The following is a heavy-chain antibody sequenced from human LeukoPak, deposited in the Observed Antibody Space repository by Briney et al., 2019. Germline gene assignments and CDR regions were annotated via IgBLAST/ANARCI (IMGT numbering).Heavy chain of an antibody. CDR1: GLTFSSHW. J-gene: IGHJ4*02. Sequence: PGGSLRLSCAASGLTFSSHWMHWVRQAPGKGLVWVSRITNDGSSTTYADSVKGRFTISRDNAKNMLYLQVNSLRAEDTAVYYCARDRRELELGFDYWGQGTLVTVSS. CDR3: ARDRRELELGFDY. CDR2: ITNDGSST. D-gene: IGHD1-26*01. V-gene: IGHV3-74*01.